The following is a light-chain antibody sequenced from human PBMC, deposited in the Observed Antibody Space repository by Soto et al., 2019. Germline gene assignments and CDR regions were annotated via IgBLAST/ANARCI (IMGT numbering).Light chain of an antibody. Sequence: SGSPGQSITISCSGTSEDVGGYNYVSWYQHHPGKAPKLMIYEVTNRPSGLSNRFSGSKSGSTASLTISGLQAEDEADYYCSSYTSSNTLVFGTGTKGTVL. CDR1: SEDVGGYNY. V-gene: IGLV2-14*01. J-gene: IGLJ1*01. CDR2: EVT. CDR3: SSYTSSNTLV.